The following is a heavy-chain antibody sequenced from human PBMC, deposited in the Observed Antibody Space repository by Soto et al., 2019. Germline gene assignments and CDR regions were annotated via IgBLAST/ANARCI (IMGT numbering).Heavy chain of an antibody. CDR1: GGSLSAYY. Sequence: QVQLQQWGAGLLKPSETLSLTCAVYGGSLSAYYWSWIRQPPGKGLEWIVEINPSGTTNYNPSLKSRVTISVDTSKNQFSLNLSSVTAADTAVYHCALAPAAHILHWGQGTLVTVSS. V-gene: IGHV4-34*01. J-gene: IGHJ1*01. D-gene: IGHD2-2*01. CDR3: ALAPAAHILH. CDR2: INPSGTT.